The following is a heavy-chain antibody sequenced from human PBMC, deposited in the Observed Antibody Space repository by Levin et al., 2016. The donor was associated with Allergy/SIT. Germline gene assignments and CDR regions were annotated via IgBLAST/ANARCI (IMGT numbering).Heavy chain of an antibody. Sequence: GESLKISCAASGFTFSSYDMSWVRQAPGKGLEWVSAISDSGGSRHHADSVKGRFIVSRDNSRNTLYLQMNSLRAEDTAVYYCAKQSGKNWNYVVYFDYWGQGTLVTVSS. CDR1: GFTFSSYD. CDR2: ISDSGGSR. V-gene: IGHV3-23*01. J-gene: IGHJ4*02. CDR3: AKQSGKNWNYVVYFDY. D-gene: IGHD1-7*01.